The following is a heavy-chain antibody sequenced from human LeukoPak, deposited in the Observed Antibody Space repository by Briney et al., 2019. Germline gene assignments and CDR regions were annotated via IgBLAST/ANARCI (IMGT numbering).Heavy chain of an antibody. CDR3: ARSTTIFGVVTTFDP. CDR2: IYYSGST. CDR1: GGSISSYY. V-gene: IGHV4-59*01. Sequence: SETLSLTCTVSGGSISSYYWSWIRQPPGKGLEWIGYIYYSGSTNYNPSLKSRVTISVDTSKNQFSLKLSSVTAADTAVYYCARSTTIFGVVTTFDPWGQGTLVTVSS. J-gene: IGHJ5*02. D-gene: IGHD3-3*01.